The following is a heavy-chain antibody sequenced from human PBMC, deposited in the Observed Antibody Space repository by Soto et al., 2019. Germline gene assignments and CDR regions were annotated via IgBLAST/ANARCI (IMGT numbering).Heavy chain of an antibody. CDR2: VSYDGNNK. CDR1: GFTFSSYG. CDR3: AKGRGLGYSSSWYYYGMDV. V-gene: IGHV3-30*18. Sequence: VQLVESGGGVVQPGRSLRLSCAASGFTFSSYGMHWVRQAPGKGLEWVAVVSYDGNNKYYADSVKGRITISRDNSRNTLYVQMNSLRGEDTAVYYCAKGRGLGYSSSWYYYGMDVWGQGTTVTVSS. D-gene: IGHD6-13*01. J-gene: IGHJ6*02.